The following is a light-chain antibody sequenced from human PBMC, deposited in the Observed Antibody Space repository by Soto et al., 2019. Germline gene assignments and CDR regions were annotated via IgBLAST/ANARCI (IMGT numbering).Light chain of an antibody. CDR3: QQYSDWPLT. CDR2: GAS. CDR1: QSVRSN. V-gene: IGKV3-15*01. J-gene: IGKJ4*01. Sequence: EIVMTQSPATLSVSPGERVALSCRASQSVRSNLAWYQQKPGQAPRLLISGASTSATGLLARFSGSGSGTEFTLTISSLQSEDFAVYYCQQYSDWPLTFGGGTKVEIK.